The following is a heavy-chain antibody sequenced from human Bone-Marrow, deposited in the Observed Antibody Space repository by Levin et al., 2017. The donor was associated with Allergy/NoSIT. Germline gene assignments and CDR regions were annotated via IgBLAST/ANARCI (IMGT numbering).Heavy chain of an antibody. Sequence: SQTLSLTCTVSGDSISSNSYYWGWVRQPPGKGLEWIGNIYYNGGTSYNPSLKRRVTMSVDTPKNHFALRLTSVTAADPAIYYCARYYYGSGSQGNYFDTWGQESLVAVSS. D-gene: IGHD3-10*01. CDR3: ARYYYGSGSQGNYFDT. V-gene: IGHV4-39*02. CDR1: GDSISSNSYY. CDR2: IYYNGGT. J-gene: IGHJ5*02.